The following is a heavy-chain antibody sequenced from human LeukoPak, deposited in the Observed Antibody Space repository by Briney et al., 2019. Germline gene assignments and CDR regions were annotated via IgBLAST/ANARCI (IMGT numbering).Heavy chain of an antibody. CDR1: GGSISSSSYY. Sequence: SETLSLTCTVSGGSISSSSYYWGWIRQPPGKGLEWIGSIYYGGSTYYNPSLKSRVTISVDTSKNQFSLKLSSVTAADTAVYYCARHQAPAAGNWFDPWGQGTLVTVSS. V-gene: IGHV4-39*01. J-gene: IGHJ5*02. CDR2: IYYGGST. CDR3: ARHQAPAAGNWFDP. D-gene: IGHD6-13*01.